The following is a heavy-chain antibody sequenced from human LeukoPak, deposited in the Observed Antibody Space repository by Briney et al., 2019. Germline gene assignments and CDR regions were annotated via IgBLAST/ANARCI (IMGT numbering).Heavy chain of an antibody. J-gene: IGHJ4*02. CDR3: ARDTCSSTSCYTIGY. V-gene: IGHV1-2*02. Sequence: ASVKVSCKASGYTFTGSYMHWVRQAPGQGLEWMGWINPNSGGTNYAQKFQGRVTMTRDTSISTAYMELSRLRSDDTAVYYCARDTCSSTSCYTIGYWGQGTLVTVSS. CDR2: INPNSGGT. CDR1: GYTFTGSY. D-gene: IGHD2-2*02.